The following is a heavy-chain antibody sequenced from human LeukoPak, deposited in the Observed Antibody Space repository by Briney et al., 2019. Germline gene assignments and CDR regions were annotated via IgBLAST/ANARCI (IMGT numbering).Heavy chain of an antibody. J-gene: IGHJ4*02. CDR2: IIPILGIA. CDR3: ARAWWGEGHFDY. Sequence: SVKVSCKASGGTFSSYAISWVRQAPGQGLEWMGRIIPILGIANYAQKFQGRVTITADKSTSTAYMELSSLRPEDTAVYYCARAWWGEGHFDYWGQGTLVAVSS. V-gene: IGHV1-69*04. CDR1: GGTFSSYA. D-gene: IGHD2-8*02.